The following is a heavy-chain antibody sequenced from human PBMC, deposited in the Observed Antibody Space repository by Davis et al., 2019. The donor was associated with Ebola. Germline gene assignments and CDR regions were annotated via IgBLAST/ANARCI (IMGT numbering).Heavy chain of an antibody. Sequence: GESLKISCAASGFTFSSYAMSWVRQAPGKGLEWVSAISGSGGSTYYADSVKGRFTISRDNSKNTLYLQMNSLRAEDTAVYYCAKDRLDGWYFDLWGRGTLVTVSS. CDR2: ISGSGGST. D-gene: IGHD3-16*01. J-gene: IGHJ2*01. CDR3: AKDRLDGWYFDL. CDR1: GFTFSSYA. V-gene: IGHV3-23*01.